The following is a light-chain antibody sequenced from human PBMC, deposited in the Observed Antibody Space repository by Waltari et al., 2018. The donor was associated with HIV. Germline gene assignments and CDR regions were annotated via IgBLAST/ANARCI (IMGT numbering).Light chain of an antibody. V-gene: IGKV1-39*01. J-gene: IGKJ1*01. CDR2: GAS. CDR3: QQSDTVPRT. Sequence: DIQMTQSPSSLSASVGDRVTITCRTSQNINNYLSWYQQRPGKAPKLLIYGASRSQSGVPSRFSGSGSGTDFTLTISSLQPEDFATYYCQQSDTVPRTFGQGTKVEIK. CDR1: QNINNY.